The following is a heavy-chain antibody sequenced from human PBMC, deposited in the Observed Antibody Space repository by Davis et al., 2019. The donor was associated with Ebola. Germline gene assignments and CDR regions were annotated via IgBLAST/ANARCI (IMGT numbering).Heavy chain of an antibody. CDR2: ISSSGSTI. CDR1: GFTFSDYY. Sequence: GESLKISCAASGFTFSDYYMSWIRQAPGKGLEWVSYISSSGSTIYYADSVKGRFTISRDNAKNSLYLQMNSLRAEDTAVYYCARDPPKAIFGVVIPPYVGMDVWGQGTTVTVSS. D-gene: IGHD3-3*01. V-gene: IGHV3-11*04. CDR3: ARDPPKAIFGVVIPPYVGMDV. J-gene: IGHJ6*02.